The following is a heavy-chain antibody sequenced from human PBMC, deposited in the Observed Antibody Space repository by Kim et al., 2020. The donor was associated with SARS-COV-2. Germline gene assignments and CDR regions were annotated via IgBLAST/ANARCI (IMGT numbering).Heavy chain of an antibody. CDR3: ARGIAAAGGCDY. D-gene: IGHD6-13*01. V-gene: IGHV1-46*01. Sequence: SYAQKFQGRATMTSDKSTITVYMELSSLRSEDTAVYYCARGIAAAGGCDYWGQGTLVTVSS. J-gene: IGHJ4*02.